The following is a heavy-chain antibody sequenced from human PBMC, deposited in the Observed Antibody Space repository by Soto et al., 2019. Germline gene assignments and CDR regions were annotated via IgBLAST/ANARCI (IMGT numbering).Heavy chain of an antibody. CDR3: ARECSGGSCYDAFDI. J-gene: IGHJ3*02. CDR1: GFTFSSYW. CDR2: IKQDGSEK. D-gene: IGHD2-15*01. V-gene: IGHV3-7*01. Sequence: GGSLRLSCAASGFTFSSYWMSWVRQAPGKGLEWVANIKQDGSEKYYVDSVKGRFTISRDNSKNSLYLQMNSLRAEDTAVYYCARECSGGSCYDAFDIWGQGTMVTVSS.